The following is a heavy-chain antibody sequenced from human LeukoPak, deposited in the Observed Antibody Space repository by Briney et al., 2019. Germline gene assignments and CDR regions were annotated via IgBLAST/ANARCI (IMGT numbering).Heavy chain of an antibody. D-gene: IGHD2-21*01. CDR3: ARRFPYSTTHFDY. V-gene: IGHV1-46*01. CDR2: INPGGRST. J-gene: IGHJ4*02. Sequence: GASVKVSCKASGYTFTNYYIHWVRQAPGQGLEWMGIINPGGRSTSYAQKFQGRVTMTRDTSISTAYMELSRLRSDDTAVYYCARRFPYSTTHFDYWGQGTLVTVSS. CDR1: GYTFTNYY.